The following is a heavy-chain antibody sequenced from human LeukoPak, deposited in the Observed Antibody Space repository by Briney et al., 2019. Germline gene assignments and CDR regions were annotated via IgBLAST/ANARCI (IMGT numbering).Heavy chain of an antibody. V-gene: IGHV1-8*01. CDR3: ARGRRRAADGHYYYYMDV. J-gene: IGHJ6*03. CDR1: GYTFTSYD. CDR2: MNPNSGNT. Sequence: ASVKVSCKASGYTFTSYDINWVRQATGQGLEWMGWMNPNSGNTGYAPKFQGRVTMTRNTSIRTAYMERSSLRSEDTGVHYCARGRRRAADGHYYYYMDVWGKGTTVTLSS. D-gene: IGHD6-13*01.